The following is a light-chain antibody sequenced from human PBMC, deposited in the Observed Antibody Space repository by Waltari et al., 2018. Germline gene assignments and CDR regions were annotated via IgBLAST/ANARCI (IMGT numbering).Light chain of an antibody. V-gene: IGLV4-69*01. CDR3: QTGGHGTWV. J-gene: IGLJ3*02. CDR2: INSDGSH. CDR1: SGHITNV. Sequence: HLALTPSPSASASLGASVKLTCTLDSGHITNVVAWHPQHPERGPRYLMKINSDGSHSKGDEIPDRFSGSSSGAERYLTISSVQSDDEADYYCQTGGHGTWVFGGGTKLTVL.